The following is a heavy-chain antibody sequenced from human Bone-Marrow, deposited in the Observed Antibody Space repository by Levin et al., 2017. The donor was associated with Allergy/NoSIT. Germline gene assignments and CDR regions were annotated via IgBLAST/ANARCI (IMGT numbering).Heavy chain of an antibody. V-gene: IGHV1-46*01. Sequence: ASVKVSCKGSGYTFTSYYIHWVRQAPGQGLEWMGIINPSGGSTDYAQKFQGRLTMTTDTSTSTVYMEMSSLRSEDTAVYYCARDNYECSSGYYWQYFHHWGQGTLVTVSS. D-gene: IGHD3-22*01. J-gene: IGHJ4*02. CDR3: ARDNYECSSGYYWQYFHH. CDR2: INPSGGST. CDR1: GYTFTSYY.